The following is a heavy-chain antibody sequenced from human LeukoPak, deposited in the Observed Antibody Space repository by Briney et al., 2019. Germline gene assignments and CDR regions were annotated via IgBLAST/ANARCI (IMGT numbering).Heavy chain of an antibody. D-gene: IGHD3-10*01. Sequence: GGSLRLSCAASGFTFTAYNMNWVRQAPGKGLEWVSSISSTGTYLYYADSVKGRFTISRDKNSLYLRMNSLRVEDTAVYYCAKGSGAGYYYYMDVWGKGTTVTVSS. CDR2: ISSTGTYL. CDR1: GFTFTAYN. J-gene: IGHJ6*03. CDR3: AKGSGAGYYYYMDV. V-gene: IGHV3-21*06.